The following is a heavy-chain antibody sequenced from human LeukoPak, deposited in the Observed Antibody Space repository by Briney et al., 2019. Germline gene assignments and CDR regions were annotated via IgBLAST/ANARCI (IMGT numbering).Heavy chain of an antibody. J-gene: IGHJ4*02. CDR2: THYSGST. CDR3: ARGEAYGY. CDR1: GGSISGYY. V-gene: IGHV4-59*01. Sequence: SETLSLTCTVSGGSISGYYWSWIRQPPGKGLEWIGYTHYSGSTNYNPPLKSRVTISVDTSKNQFSLQLNSVTAADTAVYYCARGEAYGYWGQGTLVTVSS. D-gene: IGHD3-16*01.